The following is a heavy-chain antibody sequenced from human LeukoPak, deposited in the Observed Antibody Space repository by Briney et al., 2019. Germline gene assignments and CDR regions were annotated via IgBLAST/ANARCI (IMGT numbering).Heavy chain of an antibody. CDR2: IRHDGSET. CDR3: ARDETYDYESNGYLDL. D-gene: IGHD3-22*01. V-gene: IGHV3-7*01. CDR1: GFPFSSYW. J-gene: IGHJ4*02. Sequence: GGSLRLSCAASGFPFSSYWMSWVRQAPGKGLEWVANIRHDGSETYYVDSLRGRFTISRDNAKNLVYLQMSSLRAEDTAIYYCARDETYDYESNGYLDLWGQGTVVTVSS.